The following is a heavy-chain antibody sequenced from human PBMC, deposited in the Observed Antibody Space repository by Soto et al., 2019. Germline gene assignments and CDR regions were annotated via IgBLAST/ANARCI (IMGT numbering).Heavy chain of an antibody. Sequence: GGSLRLSCAASGFTFSSYSMNWVRQAPGKGLEWVSSISSSSSYIYYADSVKGRFTISRDNAKNSLYLQMNSLRAEDTAVYYCARDFIVVVPAAMYYFDYWGQGTLVTVSS. V-gene: IGHV3-21*01. CDR2: ISSSSSYI. J-gene: IGHJ4*02. D-gene: IGHD2-2*01. CDR3: ARDFIVVVPAAMYYFDY. CDR1: GFTFSSYS.